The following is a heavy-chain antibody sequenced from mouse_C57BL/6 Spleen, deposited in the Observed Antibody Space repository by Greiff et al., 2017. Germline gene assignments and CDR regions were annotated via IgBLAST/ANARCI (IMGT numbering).Heavy chain of an antibody. D-gene: IGHD1-1*01. CDR1: GYAFSSYW. CDR3: ARTIKDGSSDFDY. J-gene: IGHJ2*01. Sequence: SGAELVKPGASVKISCKASGYAFSSYWLNWVKQRPGKGLEWIGQIYPGDGDTNYNGKFKGKATLTADKSSSTAYMQLSSLTSEDSAVYFCARTIKDGSSDFDYWGQGTTLTVSS. V-gene: IGHV1-80*01. CDR2: IYPGDGDT.